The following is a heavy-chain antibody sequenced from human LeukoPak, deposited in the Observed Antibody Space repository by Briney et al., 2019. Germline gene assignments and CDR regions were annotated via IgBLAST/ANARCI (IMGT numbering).Heavy chain of an antibody. Sequence: HPGGSLRLFCAASGFTFSSYGMHWVRQAPGKGLEWVAVISYDGSNKYYADSVKGRFTIFRDNSKNTLYLQMNSLRAEDTAVYYCAKDPQRLAAAGHRYYYGMDVWGQGTTVTVSS. CDR3: AKDPQRLAAAGHRYYYGMDV. D-gene: IGHD6-13*01. J-gene: IGHJ6*02. CDR1: GFTFSSYG. V-gene: IGHV3-30*18. CDR2: ISYDGSNK.